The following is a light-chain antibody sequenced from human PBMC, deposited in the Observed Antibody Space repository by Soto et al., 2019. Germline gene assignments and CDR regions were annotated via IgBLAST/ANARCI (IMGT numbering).Light chain of an antibody. CDR3: QQSYSAYT. CDR2: AAS. Sequence: DIQMTQSPSSLSASVGDRVTFTCRASQFISNYLNWYQQKPGEAPKLLIYAASHLRSGVPSRFSGSASGTDFTLTISRLQPDDFATYYCQQSYSAYTFGQGTRLEIK. CDR1: QFISNY. V-gene: IGKV1-39*01. J-gene: IGKJ2*01.